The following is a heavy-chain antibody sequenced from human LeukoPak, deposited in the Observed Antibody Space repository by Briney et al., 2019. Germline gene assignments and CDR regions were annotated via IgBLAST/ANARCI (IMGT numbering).Heavy chain of an antibody. CDR2: INSDGSTT. CDR1: RFIFSSYW. Sequence: GGSLRLSCEASRFIFSSYWMYWVRHTPGKGLVLVSRINSDGSTTSYADSVKGRFTISRDNAKNTLYLQMNSLRAEDTAVYYCAKVPDCSSTSCSPDYYYYYMDVWGKGTTVTVSS. D-gene: IGHD2-2*01. CDR3: AKVPDCSSTSCSPDYYYYYMDV. V-gene: IGHV3-74*01. J-gene: IGHJ6*03.